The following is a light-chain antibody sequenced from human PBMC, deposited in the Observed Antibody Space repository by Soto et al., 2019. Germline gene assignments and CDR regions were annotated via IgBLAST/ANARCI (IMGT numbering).Light chain of an antibody. V-gene: IGLV2-8*01. Sequence: SVRTQAPSASGSSGQSVTISCPGNSRDVGGYNYVSWYQQHPGKAPKLMIYEVSKRPSGVPDRFSGSKSGNTASLTVSGLQAEDEADYYCSSYAGSNNFVFGTGTKVTVL. CDR3: SSYAGSNNFV. J-gene: IGLJ1*01. CDR1: SRDVGGYNY. CDR2: EVS.